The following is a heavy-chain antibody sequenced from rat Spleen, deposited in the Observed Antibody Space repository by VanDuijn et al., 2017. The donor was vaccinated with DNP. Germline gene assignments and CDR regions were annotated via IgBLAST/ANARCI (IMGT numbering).Heavy chain of an antibody. J-gene: IGHJ3*01. CDR2: INYSGNT. V-gene: IGHV3-1*01. Sequence: MEWMGYINYSGNTAYNTSLRSRISITRDTSKNQFFLQLNSVTTEDTATYYCARTDFYSSYIPFAYWGQGTLVSVSS. D-gene: IGHD1-2*01. CDR3: ARTDFYSSYIPFAY.